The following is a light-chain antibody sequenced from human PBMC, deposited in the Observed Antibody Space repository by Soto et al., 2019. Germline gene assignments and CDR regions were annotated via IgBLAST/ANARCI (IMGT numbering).Light chain of an antibody. CDR1: QSVSSS. J-gene: IGKJ4*01. CDR2: DAS. V-gene: IGKV3-11*01. CDR3: QQRSSWPLT. Sequence: EIVLTQSPATLSLSPGETATLSCRASQSVSSSLAWYQQKPGQTPRLLIYDASNRATAIPARFSGSGSGTDFTLTVSSLEPEDFSVYYCQQRSSWPLTFGGGTKVEIK.